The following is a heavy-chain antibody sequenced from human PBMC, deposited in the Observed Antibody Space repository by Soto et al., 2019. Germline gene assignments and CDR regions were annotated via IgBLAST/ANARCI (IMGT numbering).Heavy chain of an antibody. J-gene: IGHJ6*03. CDR1: GDRVSSNSAA. CDR3: AGTTSHYWYYMDV. D-gene: IGHD1-7*01. Sequence: SQTLSRTCVISGDRVSSNSAAWNWIRPSPSRGLEWLGRTYYRTRWYYDYAVSVRSRITVNPDTSKNQFSLQLTSVTPEDTAVYYCAGTTSHYWYYMDVWGKGTTVTVSS. CDR2: TYYRTRWYY. V-gene: IGHV6-1*01.